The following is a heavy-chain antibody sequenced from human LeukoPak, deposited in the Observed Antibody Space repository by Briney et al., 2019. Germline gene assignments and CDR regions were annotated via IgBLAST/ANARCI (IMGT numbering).Heavy chain of an antibody. J-gene: IGHJ6*03. V-gene: IGHV4-34*01. Sequence: SETLSLTCAVYGGSFSGYYWSWIRQPPGKGLEWIGEINHSGSTNYNPSLKNRVTISVDTSENQFSLKLSSVTAADTAVYYCARSSYGYSGSYYYYYMDVWGKGTTVTVSS. CDR2: INHSGST. CDR1: GGSFSGYY. D-gene: IGHD3-10*01. CDR3: ARSSYGYSGSYYYYYMDV.